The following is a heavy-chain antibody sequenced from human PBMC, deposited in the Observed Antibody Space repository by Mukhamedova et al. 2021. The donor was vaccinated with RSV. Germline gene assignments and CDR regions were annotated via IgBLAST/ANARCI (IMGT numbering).Heavy chain of an antibody. CDR2: IDWDDGK. CDR3: ARDGRAIVSDYFYYYHMDV. D-gene: IGHD2-15*01. V-gene: IGHV2-70*11. J-gene: IGHJ6*03. Sequence: GMGVSWIRQPPGKALEWLARIDWDDGKYYSASLRTRLTISRETSKNQVVLTMTNMDPVDTATYYCARDGRAIVSDYFYYYHMDVWG. CDR1: GMG.